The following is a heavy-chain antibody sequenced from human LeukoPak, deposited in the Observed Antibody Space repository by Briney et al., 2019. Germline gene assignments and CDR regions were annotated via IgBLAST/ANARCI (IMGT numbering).Heavy chain of an antibody. CDR3: ARQYYGLKKFDY. D-gene: IGHD3-10*01. CDR2: FYYSGST. V-gene: IGHV4-39*01. J-gene: IGHJ4*02. Sequence: PSETLSLTCTVSGGSISSSSYYWGWIRQPPGKGLEWIGSFYYSGSTYYNPSLKSRVTISVDTSKNQFSLKLSSVTAADTAVYYCARQYYGLKKFDYWSQGTLVTVSS. CDR1: GGSISSSSYY.